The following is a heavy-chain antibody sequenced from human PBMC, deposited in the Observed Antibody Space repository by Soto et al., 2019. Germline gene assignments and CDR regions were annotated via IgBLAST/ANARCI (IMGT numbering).Heavy chain of an antibody. D-gene: IGHD3-3*01. Sequence: GESLKISCXGSVYSFTSYWIRWVRQVPWKGLEWVWIIYPGDSDTRYSPSFQGQVTISADKSISTAYLQWSSLKASDTAMYYCARQASTIFGVVKDYYYYYGMDVWGQGTTVTVSS. CDR2: IYPGDSDT. J-gene: IGHJ6*02. CDR3: ARQASTIFGVVKDYYYYYGMDV. V-gene: IGHV5-51*01. CDR1: VYSFTSYW.